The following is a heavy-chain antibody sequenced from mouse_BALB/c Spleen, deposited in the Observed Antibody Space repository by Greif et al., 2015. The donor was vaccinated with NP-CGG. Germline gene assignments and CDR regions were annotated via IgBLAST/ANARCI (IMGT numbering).Heavy chain of an antibody. CDR3: ARKVITTVTIDY. V-gene: IGHV1-14*01. J-gene: IGHJ2*01. CDR2: INPYNDGT. Sequence: QLKQPGPELVKPGASVKMSCKASGYAFTSYVMHWVKQKPGQGLEWIGYINPYNDGTKYNEKFKGKATLTADKSSSTAYMEHSSLTSEDSAVYYCARKVITTVTIDYWGQGTTLTVSS. CDR1: GYAFTSYV. D-gene: IGHD1-2*01.